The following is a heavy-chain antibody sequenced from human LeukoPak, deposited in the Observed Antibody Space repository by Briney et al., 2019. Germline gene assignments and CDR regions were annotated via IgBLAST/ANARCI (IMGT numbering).Heavy chain of an antibody. J-gene: IGHJ4*02. D-gene: IGHD3-22*01. CDR1: GYTFTSYG. CDR2: ISAYNGNT. V-gene: IGHV1-18*01. Sequence: GSVKVSCKASGYTFTSYGISWVRQAPGQGLEWMGWISAYNGNTNYAQKLQGRVTMTTDTSTSTAYMELRSLRSDDTAVYYCARLLKDYDSSGYRDYWGQGTLVTVSS. CDR3: ARLLKDYDSSGYRDY.